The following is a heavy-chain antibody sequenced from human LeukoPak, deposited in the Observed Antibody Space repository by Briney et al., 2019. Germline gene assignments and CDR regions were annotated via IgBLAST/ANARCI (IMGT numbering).Heavy chain of an antibody. J-gene: IGHJ6*03. Sequence: SVKVSCKASGGTFSSYAISWVRQAPGQGLEWMGGIIPIFGTANYAQKFQGRVTITTDESTSTAYMELSSLRSEDTAVYYCARGGTIFGVVTHRGYYMDVWGKGTTVTVSS. D-gene: IGHD3-3*01. CDR3: ARGGTIFGVVTHRGYYMDV. CDR2: IIPIFGTA. V-gene: IGHV1-69*05. CDR1: GGTFSSYA.